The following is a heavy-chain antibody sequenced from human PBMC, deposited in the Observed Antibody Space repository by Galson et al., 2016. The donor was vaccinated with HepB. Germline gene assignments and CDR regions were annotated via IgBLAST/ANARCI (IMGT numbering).Heavy chain of an antibody. CDR3: ARDGGYAGSYSVGDAFDI. D-gene: IGHD1-26*01. Sequence: SLRLSCADSGFNVSYSYMTWVRQAPGKGLEWVSIVYSDGKTFYADSVKGRFTISRDNSKNTLYLQMNSLRAEDTAMYCCARDGGYAGSYSVGDAFDIWGQGTMVTVSS. J-gene: IGHJ3*02. CDR1: GFNVSYSY. V-gene: IGHV3-53*01. CDR2: VYSDGKT.